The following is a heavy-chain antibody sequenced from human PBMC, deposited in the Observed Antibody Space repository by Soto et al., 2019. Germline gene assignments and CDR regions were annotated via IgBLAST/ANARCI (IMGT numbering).Heavy chain of an antibody. J-gene: IGHJ4*02. CDR3: ARHVSGSYGIDY. V-gene: IGHV4-59*01. D-gene: IGHD1-26*01. Sequence: SETLSLTCTVSGGSISSYYWSWIRQPPGKGLEWIGYIYYSGSTNYNPSLKSRVTISVDTSKNQFSLKLSSVTAADTAVYYCARHVSGSYGIDYWGQGTLVTVSS. CDR2: IYYSGST. CDR1: GGSISSYY.